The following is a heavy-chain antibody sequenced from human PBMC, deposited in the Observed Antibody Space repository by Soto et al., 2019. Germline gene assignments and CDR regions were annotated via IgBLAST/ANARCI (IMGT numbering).Heavy chain of an antibody. CDR3: AREGNLGRWIQPLHS. Sequence: SETLSLTCTVSGGSIISSGYYWSWVPPHPGKGLEWIGYIYYSGSTYYNPSLKSRVTMSVDTSKNHFSLKLISVTTADTAVYFCAREGNLGRWIQPLHSWGQGTLVTVS. CDR1: GGSIISSGYY. V-gene: IGHV4-31*03. J-gene: IGHJ4*02. CDR2: IYYSGST. D-gene: IGHD2-2*03.